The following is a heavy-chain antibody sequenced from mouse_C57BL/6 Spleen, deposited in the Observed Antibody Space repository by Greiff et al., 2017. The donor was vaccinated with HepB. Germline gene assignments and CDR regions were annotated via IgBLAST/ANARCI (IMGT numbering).Heavy chain of an antibody. CDR2: IHPNSGST. V-gene: IGHV1-64*01. Sequence: VQLQQSGAELVKPGASVKLSCKASGYTFTSYWMHWVKQRPGQGLEWIGMIHPNSGSTNYNEKFKSKATLTVDKSSSTAYMQLSSLTSEDSAVYYCARSIYDGYFSWFAYWGQGTLVTVSA. CDR3: ARSIYDGYFSWFAY. J-gene: IGHJ3*01. D-gene: IGHD2-3*01. CDR1: GYTFTSYW.